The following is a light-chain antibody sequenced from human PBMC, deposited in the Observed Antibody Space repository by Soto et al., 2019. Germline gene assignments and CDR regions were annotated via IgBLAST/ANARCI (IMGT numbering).Light chain of an antibody. J-gene: IGKJ2*01. CDR2: GAS. CDR3: QQYGSSPYT. CDR1: LSVSSSY. V-gene: IGKV3-20*01. Sequence: EIVLTQSPGTLSLSPGERATLSCRASLSVSSSYLAWYQQKPGQAPRLLIYGASSRATGIPDRVSGSGSETDFTLTISRLEPEDFAVYYCQQYGSSPYTFGQGTKLEIK.